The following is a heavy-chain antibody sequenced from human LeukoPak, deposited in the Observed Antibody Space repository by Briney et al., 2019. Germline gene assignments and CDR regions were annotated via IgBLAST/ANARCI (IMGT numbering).Heavy chain of an antibody. D-gene: IGHD3-9*01. CDR1: GYTFSRHW. V-gene: IGHV5-51*01. Sequence: GESLKISCRTSGYTFSRHWIAWVRQMPGKGLEWMGIMYPGDSDTRYSPSFQGRVTISADKSISTAFLQWSSLKASDTAIYYCARQRANYFDSGTSSAVVAFDIWGQGTMVIVSS. CDR2: MYPGDSDT. CDR3: ARQRANYFDSGTSSAVVAFDI. J-gene: IGHJ3*02.